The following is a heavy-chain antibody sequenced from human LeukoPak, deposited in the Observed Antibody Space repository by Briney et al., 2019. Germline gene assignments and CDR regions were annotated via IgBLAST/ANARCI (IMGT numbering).Heavy chain of an antibody. D-gene: IGHD4-17*01. CDR2: ISSSGSTI. CDR3: ARDERMTMVTTH. Sequence: GGSLRLSCAASGFTFSSYAMSWVRQAPGKGLEWVSYISSSGSTIYYADSVKGRFTISRDNAKNSLYLQMNSLRAEDTALYYCARDERMTMVTTHWGQGTLVTVSS. CDR1: GFTFSSYA. J-gene: IGHJ4*02. V-gene: IGHV3-48*04.